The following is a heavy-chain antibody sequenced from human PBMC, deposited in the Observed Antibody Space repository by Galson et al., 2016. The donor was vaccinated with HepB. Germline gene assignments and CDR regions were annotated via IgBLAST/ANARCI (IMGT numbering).Heavy chain of an antibody. J-gene: IGHJ3*01. CDR1: GFTFSGYA. CDR2: VGGGGGNN. D-gene: IGHD6-19*01. Sequence: SLRLSCAASGFTFSGYAMAWVRQTPAKGLEWVSTVGGGGGNNHYADSAKGRFTISRDNSKNTLYPQMTSLKVEDTAVYYCVKDRASRPSSRGWLVHDAFDLWGHGTTVIVSS. CDR3: VKDRASRPSSRGWLVHDAFDL. V-gene: IGHV3-23*01.